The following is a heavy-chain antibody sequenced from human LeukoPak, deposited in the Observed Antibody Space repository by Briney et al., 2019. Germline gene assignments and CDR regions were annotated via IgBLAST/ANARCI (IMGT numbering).Heavy chain of an antibody. J-gene: IGHJ4*02. V-gene: IGHV3-48*02. Sequence: GGSLRLSCAASGFTFSSYGMHWVRQAPGKGLEWLSKITSSSSTRDFADSVKGRFTISRDNAKNSMFLQMNSLRDEDTAVYYCARTPYYFDYWGQGTRV. CDR2: ITSSSSTR. CDR3: ARTPYYFDY. CDR1: GFTFSSYG.